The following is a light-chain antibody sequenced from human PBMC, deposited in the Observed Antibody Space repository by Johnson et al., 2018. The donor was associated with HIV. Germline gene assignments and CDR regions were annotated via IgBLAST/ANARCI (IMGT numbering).Light chain of an antibody. CDR1: SSNIGNNY. V-gene: IGLV1-51*02. CDR2: EHN. CDR3: GTWDISLTTYV. Sequence: QPVLTQPPSVSAAPGQKVTISCSGSSSNIGNNYVSWYQQLPGTAPKLLTYEHNKRPTGLHARFAGSKSGASATLAINGLQTGEEADYYCGTWDISLTTYVFGTGTKVTVL. J-gene: IGLJ1*01.